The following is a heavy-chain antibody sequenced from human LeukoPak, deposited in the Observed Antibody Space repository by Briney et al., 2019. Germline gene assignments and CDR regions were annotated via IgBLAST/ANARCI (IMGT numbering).Heavy chain of an antibody. CDR2: IYYSGTT. V-gene: IGHV4-39*07. CDR3: ARESIFGVAIGSL. D-gene: IGHD3-3*01. CDR1: GGSFSSTTYY. J-gene: IGHJ4*02. Sequence: SETLSLTCTVSGGSFSSTTYYWGWLRQPPGKGLEWIGSIYYSGTTNYNPSLKSRVTISVDTSKNQFSLKLSSVTAADTAVYYCARESIFGVAIGSLWGQGTLVTVSS.